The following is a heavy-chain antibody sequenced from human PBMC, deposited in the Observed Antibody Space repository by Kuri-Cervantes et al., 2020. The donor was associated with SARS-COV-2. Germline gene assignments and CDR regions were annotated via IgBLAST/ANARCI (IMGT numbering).Heavy chain of an antibody. CDR2: ISYDGSNK. J-gene: IGHJ4*02. CDR3: ARDRVGVHDY. V-gene: IGHV3-30-3*01. CDR1: AFTFSSYA. Sequence: GESLKISCAASAFTFSSYAMHWVRQAPGKGLEWVAIISYDGSNKYYADSVKGRFTISRDNSKNTLYLQMNSPRAEDTAVYYCARDRVGVHDYWGQGTLVTDSS. D-gene: IGHD2-21*01.